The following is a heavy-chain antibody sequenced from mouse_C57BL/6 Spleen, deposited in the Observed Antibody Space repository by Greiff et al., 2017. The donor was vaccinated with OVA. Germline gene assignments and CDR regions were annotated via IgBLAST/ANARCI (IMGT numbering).Heavy chain of an antibody. V-gene: IGHV1-61*01. CDR2: IYPSDSET. CDR3: ARGVTTVVDYFDY. J-gene: IGHJ2*01. CDR1: GYTFTSYW. D-gene: IGHD1-1*01. Sequence: QVQLQQPGAELVRPGSSVKLSCKASGYTFTSYWMDWVKQRPGQDLEWIGNIYPSDSETHYNQKFKDKATLTVDKSSSTAYMQLSSLTSEDPAVYYCARGVTTVVDYFDYWGQGTTLTVSS.